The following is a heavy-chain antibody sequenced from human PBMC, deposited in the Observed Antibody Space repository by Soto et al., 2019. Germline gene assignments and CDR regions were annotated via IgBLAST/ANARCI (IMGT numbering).Heavy chain of an antibody. V-gene: IGHV3-21*01. Sequence: TGGSLRLSCAASGFTFSSYSMNWVRQAPGKGLEWVSSISSSSSYIYYADSVNGRFTISRDNAKNSLYLQMNSLRAEDTAVYYCARDLLTADYWGQGTLVTVSS. D-gene: IGHD1-26*01. CDR3: ARDLLTADY. J-gene: IGHJ4*02. CDR2: ISSSSSYI. CDR1: GFTFSSYS.